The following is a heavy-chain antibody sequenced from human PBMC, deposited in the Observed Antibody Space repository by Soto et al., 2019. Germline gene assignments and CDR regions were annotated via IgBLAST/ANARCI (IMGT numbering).Heavy chain of an antibody. D-gene: IGHD3-22*01. Sequence: GGSLRLSCAASGFTFSSYAMHWVRQAPGKGLEWVAVISYDGSNKYYADSVKGRFTISRDNSKNTLYLQMNSLGAEDTAVYYCARDDYYDSSPHAFDIWGQGTMVTVSS. CDR2: ISYDGSNK. J-gene: IGHJ3*02. V-gene: IGHV3-30-3*01. CDR1: GFTFSSYA. CDR3: ARDDYYDSSPHAFDI.